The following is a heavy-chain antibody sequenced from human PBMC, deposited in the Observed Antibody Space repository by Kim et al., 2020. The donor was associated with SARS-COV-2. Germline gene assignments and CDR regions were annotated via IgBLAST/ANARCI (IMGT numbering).Heavy chain of an antibody. V-gene: IGHV3-30*18. D-gene: IGHD3-22*01. CDR3: AKNSMIAIHPRARRPHIDV. CDR2: ISKDGTDK. Sequence: GGSLRLSCAASGFTFSRYGMHWVRQRPGKGLEWVAVISKDGTDKQYADAVRGRFTISRDDSNNTLYLQMSSLRPDDTAVYRCAKNSMIAIHPRARRPHIDVWGQGTLVTVSS. J-gene: IGHJ4*02. CDR1: GFTFSRYG.